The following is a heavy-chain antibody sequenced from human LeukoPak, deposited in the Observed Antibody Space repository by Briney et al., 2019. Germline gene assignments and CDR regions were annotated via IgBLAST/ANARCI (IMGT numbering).Heavy chain of an antibody. CDR3: ARDSRQLALDH. CDR2: ISYDGSDK. J-gene: IGHJ4*02. D-gene: IGHD6-13*01. Sequence: GRSLRLSCAASGFTFSPYGMHWVRQAPGMGLEWVAVISYDGSDKYYADSVKGRFTISRDNSKNTLYLHMNSLRPDDTAVYYCARDSRQLALDHWGQGTLVTVSS. CDR1: GFTFSPYG. V-gene: IGHV3-30*03.